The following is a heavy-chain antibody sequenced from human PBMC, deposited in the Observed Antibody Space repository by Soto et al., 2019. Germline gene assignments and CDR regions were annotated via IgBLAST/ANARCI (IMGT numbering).Heavy chain of an antibody. V-gene: IGHV1-69*01. CDR1: GGTFSSYA. D-gene: IGHD4-17*01. J-gene: IGHJ6*02. CDR2: IIPIFGTA. CDR3: ARGTRSTVPAYYYYGMDV. Sequence: QVQLVQSGAEVKKPGSSVKVSCKASGGTFSSYAISWVRQAPGQGLEWMGGIIPIFGTANYAQKFQGRVTITADESTSTAYMELSSLRSEDTAVYYCARGTRSTVPAYYYYGMDVWGQGTTVTVSS.